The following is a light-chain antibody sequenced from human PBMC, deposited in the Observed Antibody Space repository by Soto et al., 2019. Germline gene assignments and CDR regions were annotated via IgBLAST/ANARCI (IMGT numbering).Light chain of an antibody. Sequence: DIQMTQSPSSLSASVGDRVTITCRASQSISSYLNWYQQKPGKAPKFPIDVASTLQSGVPSRFSGSGSGTDFTLTITSLQPEDFATYYCQQSYRSPYTFGQGTKLEIK. J-gene: IGKJ2*01. CDR1: QSISSY. CDR3: QQSYRSPYT. V-gene: IGKV1-39*01. CDR2: VAS.